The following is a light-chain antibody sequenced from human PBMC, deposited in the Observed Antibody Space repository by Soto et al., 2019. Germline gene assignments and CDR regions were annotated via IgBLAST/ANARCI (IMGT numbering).Light chain of an antibody. J-gene: IGKJ4*01. CDR3: QQRNDWGS. CDR2: GAS. V-gene: IGKV3-11*01. Sequence: EVVLTQYPATLSLSPGERATLSCRASQSVGAQFAWYQQKPGQSPRLLIYGASNRASGISARFSGSGSGTDFTLTIARLEPEASAVYYCQQRNDWGSFGGGTRVEIK. CDR1: QSVGAQ.